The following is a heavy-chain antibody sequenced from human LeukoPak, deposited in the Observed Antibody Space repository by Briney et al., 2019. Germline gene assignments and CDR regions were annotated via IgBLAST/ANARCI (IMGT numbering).Heavy chain of an antibody. J-gene: IGHJ3*02. V-gene: IGHV4-34*01. CDR3: ATGGSAGLISAFDI. D-gene: IGHD2-15*01. Sequence: SETLSLTCAVYGGSFSGHYWSWIRQPPGKGLELIGEIKHSGSTNYNPSLKSRVTISVDTSKNQFSLKPSSVTAADTAVYYCATGGSAGLISAFDIWGQGTMVTVSS. CDR2: IKHSGST. CDR1: GGSFSGHY.